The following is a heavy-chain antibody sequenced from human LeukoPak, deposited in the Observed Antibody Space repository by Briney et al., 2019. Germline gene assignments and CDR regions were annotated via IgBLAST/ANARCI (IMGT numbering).Heavy chain of an antibody. D-gene: IGHD2-2*02. CDR3: AKHHCSSTSCYTWNWFDP. V-gene: IGHV3-23*01. CDR1: GFTFSSYA. J-gene: IGHJ5*02. CDR2: ISGSGGST. Sequence: PGGSLRLSCAASGFTFSSYAMSWVRQAPGKGLEWVSAISGSGGSTYYADSVKGRFTISRDNSKNTLYLQMNSLRAEDTAAYYCAKHHCSSTSCYTWNWFDPWGQGTLVTVSS.